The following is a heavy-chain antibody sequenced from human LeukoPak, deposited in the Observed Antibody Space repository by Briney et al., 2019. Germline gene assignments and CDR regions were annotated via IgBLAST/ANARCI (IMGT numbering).Heavy chain of an antibody. J-gene: IGHJ4*02. CDR3: AKGHDGYNYGGAFDY. V-gene: IGHV3-30*18. CDR1: GFTFSSYG. CDR2: ISYDGSNK. Sequence: GRSLRLSCEASGFTFSSYGMHWVRQAPGKGLEWVAVISYDGSNKYYADSVKGRFTISRDNSKNTLYLQMNSLRAEDTAVYYCAKGHDGYNYGGAFDYWGQGTLVTVSS. D-gene: IGHD5-24*01.